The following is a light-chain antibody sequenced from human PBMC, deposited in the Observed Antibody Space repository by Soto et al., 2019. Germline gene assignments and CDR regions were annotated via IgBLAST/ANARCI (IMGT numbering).Light chain of an antibody. Sequence: DIQMTQSPSSLSASFGDTVTITCQASQDINKFLNWYQQKPGKAPKLLIYDVSNLETGVPSRFSGSGSETEFTLTISSLQPDDFATYYCQHYNSYSEAFGQGTKVDIK. CDR1: QDINKF. V-gene: IGKV1-33*01. CDR3: QHYNSYSEA. CDR2: DVS. J-gene: IGKJ1*01.